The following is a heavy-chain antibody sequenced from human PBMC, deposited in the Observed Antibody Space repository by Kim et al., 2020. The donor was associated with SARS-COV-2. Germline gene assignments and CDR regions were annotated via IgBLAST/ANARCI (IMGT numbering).Heavy chain of an antibody. D-gene: IGHD3-10*01. J-gene: IGHJ6*02. CDR1: GGTFSSYA. V-gene: IGHV1-69*13. Sequence: SVKVSCKASGGTFSSYAISWVRQAPGQGLEWMGGIIPIFGTANYAQKFQGRVTITADESTSTAYMELSSLRSEDTAVYYCGGGGGFGESYYYGMDVWGQGTTVTVSS. CDR3: GGGGGFGESYYYGMDV. CDR2: IIPIFGTA.